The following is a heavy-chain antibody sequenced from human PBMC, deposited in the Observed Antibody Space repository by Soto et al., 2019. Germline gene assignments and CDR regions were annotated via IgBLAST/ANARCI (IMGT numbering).Heavy chain of an antibody. Sequence: GASGNVSCESSGGTFSSYAISWVRQGPGQGLEWMGGIIPIFGTANYAQKFQGRVTITADESTSTAYMELSSLRSEDTAVYYCARPSYKNRDGYELDYWGQGTLVTVSS. V-gene: IGHV1-69*01. D-gene: IGHD5-12*01. CDR2: IIPIFGTA. J-gene: IGHJ4*02. CDR1: GGTFSSYA. CDR3: ARPSYKNRDGYELDY.